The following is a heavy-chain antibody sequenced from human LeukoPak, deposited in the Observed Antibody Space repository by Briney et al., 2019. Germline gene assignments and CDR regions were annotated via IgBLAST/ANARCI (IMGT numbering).Heavy chain of an antibody. D-gene: IGHD2-8*01. CDR3: ARGGVPLMVYAIGAFDI. CDR1: GYTFTGYY. CDR2: INPNSGGT. J-gene: IGHJ3*02. Sequence: GASVKVSFKASGYTFTGYYMHWVRQAPGQGLEWMGRINPNSGGTNYAQKFQGRVTMTRDTSISTAYMELSRLRSDDTAVYYCARGGVPLMVYAIGAFDIWGQGTMVTVSS. V-gene: IGHV1-2*06.